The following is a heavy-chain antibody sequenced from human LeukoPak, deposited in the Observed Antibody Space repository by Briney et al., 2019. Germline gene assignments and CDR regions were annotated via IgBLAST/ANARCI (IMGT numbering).Heavy chain of an antibody. CDR2: ISYDGSNK. V-gene: IGHV3-30*04. CDR3: ARDRRFDYYYYMDV. Sequence: GGSLRLSCAASGFTFSSYAMHWVRQAPGKGLEWVAVISYDGSNKYYADSVKGRFTISRDNSKNTLYLQMNSLRAEDTAVYYCARDRRFDYYYYMDVWGKGTTVTISS. J-gene: IGHJ6*03. CDR1: GFTFSSYA. D-gene: IGHD3-10*01.